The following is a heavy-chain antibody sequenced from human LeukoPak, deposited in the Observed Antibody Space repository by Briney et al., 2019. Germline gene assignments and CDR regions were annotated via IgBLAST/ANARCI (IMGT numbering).Heavy chain of an antibody. CDR2: IYYSGST. J-gene: IGHJ5*02. D-gene: IGHD3-10*01. Sequence: SETLSLTCTVSGGSISSGGYYWSWIRQHPGKGLEWIGYIYYSGSTYYNPSLKSRVTISVDTSKNQFSLKLSSVTAADTAVYYCARAGFGEPNGDNWFDPWGQGTLVTVSS. CDR1: GGSISSGGYY. CDR3: ARAGFGEPNGDNWFDP. V-gene: IGHV4-31*03.